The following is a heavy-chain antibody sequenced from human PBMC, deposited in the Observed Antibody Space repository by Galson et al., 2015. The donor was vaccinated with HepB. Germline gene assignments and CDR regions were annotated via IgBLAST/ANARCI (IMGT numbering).Heavy chain of an antibody. CDR2: IVVVVGTT. J-gene: IGHJ4*02. V-gene: IGHV1-58*01. CDR1: GFTFSKYA. D-gene: IGHD3-22*01. CDR3: TAGRGDDNGYFASDY. Sequence: SVKVSCKASGFTFSKYAVQWVRQARGQRPEWIGWIVVVVGTTNYAQKFQERVTITRDVSTSTAYMDLSSLRSEDTAVYYCTAGRGDDNGYFASDYWGQGTLVTVSP.